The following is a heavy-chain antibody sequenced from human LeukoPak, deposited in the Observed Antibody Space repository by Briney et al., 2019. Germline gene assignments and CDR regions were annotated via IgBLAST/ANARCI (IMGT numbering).Heavy chain of an antibody. V-gene: IGHV3-53*05. Sequence: AGGSLRLSCAASGFTVSSHYMSWVRQAPGKGLEWVSVIYSGGSTYYADSVKGRFTISRDNSKNTLHLQMNSLRAEDTAVYYCARAYGDYVSHYYYYMDVWGKGTTVTVSS. CDR3: ARAYGDYVSHYYYYMDV. D-gene: IGHD4-17*01. J-gene: IGHJ6*03. CDR2: IYSGGST. CDR1: GFTVSSHY.